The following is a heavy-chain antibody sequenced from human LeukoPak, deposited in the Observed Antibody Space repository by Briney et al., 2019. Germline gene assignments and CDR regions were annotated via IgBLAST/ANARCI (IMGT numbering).Heavy chain of an antibody. CDR2: INDRGGYR. D-gene: IGHD6-19*01. Sequence: GGSLRLSCAASGFTFSIYSMAWVRQAPGKGLEWVSVINDRGGYRQDADSVKGRFTISRDNSQNTLFLQMNSLRAEDTAVYYCVRERDRGIEVADDFDYWGQGTLVTVSS. V-gene: IGHV3-23*01. CDR3: VRERDRGIEVADDFDY. J-gene: IGHJ4*02. CDR1: GFTFSIYS.